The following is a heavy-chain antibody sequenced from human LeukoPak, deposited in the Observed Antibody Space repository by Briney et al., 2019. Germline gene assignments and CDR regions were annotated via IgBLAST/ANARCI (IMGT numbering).Heavy chain of an antibody. CDR1: GGSISSGSYY. J-gene: IGHJ4*02. CDR2: IYYSGST. CDR3: ARDKTFEVVNFFDY. D-gene: IGHD3-3*01. Sequence: SETLSLTCTVSGGSISSGSYYWGWIRQPPGKGLEWIGSIYYSGSTYYNPSLKSRITISLDTSKNQFSLKPYSVTAADTAVYYCARDKTFEVVNFFDYWGQGTLVTVSS. V-gene: IGHV4-39*07.